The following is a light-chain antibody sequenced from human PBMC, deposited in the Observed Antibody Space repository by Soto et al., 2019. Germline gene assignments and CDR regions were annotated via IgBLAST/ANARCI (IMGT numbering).Light chain of an antibody. CDR3: QQYNGYRLA. CDR1: QSISNW. CDR2: KAS. V-gene: IGKV1-5*03. J-gene: IGKJ4*01. Sequence: IHMTQSPSSLFSLVGGRVTFPFPASQSISNWLAWYQQKPGKAPKLLIYKASTLESGVPSRFSGSGSGTEFTLTISSLQADDFAIYYCQQYNGYRLAFGGGTKVDIK.